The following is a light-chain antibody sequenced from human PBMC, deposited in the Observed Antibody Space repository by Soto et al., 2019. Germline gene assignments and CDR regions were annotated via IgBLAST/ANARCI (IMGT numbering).Light chain of an antibody. CDR3: QQYNNWPPIT. J-gene: IGKJ5*01. V-gene: IGKV3-15*01. CDR2: GAS. Sequence: IMMTQSPATLSVSPGERDTLSCRASQSISSNLAWYQHKPGQAPRLLIYGASTRAFGIPARFSGSGSGTEFTLTISSLQSGDFAVYYCQQYNNWPPITFGQGTRLEIK. CDR1: QSISSN.